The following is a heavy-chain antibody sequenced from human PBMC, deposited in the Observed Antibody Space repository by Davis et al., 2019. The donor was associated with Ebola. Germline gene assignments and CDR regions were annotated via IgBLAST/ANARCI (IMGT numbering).Heavy chain of an antibody. Sequence: AASVKVSCKASGYTFTSYDINWVRQATGQGLEWMGWMNPNSGNTGYAQKFQGRVTMTRNTSISTAYMELSSPRSEDTAVYYCARRSDILTGYYRGLGYWGQGTLVTVSS. CDR2: MNPNSGNT. D-gene: IGHD3-9*01. CDR3: ARRSDILTGYYRGLGY. V-gene: IGHV1-8*01. J-gene: IGHJ4*02. CDR1: GYTFTSYD.